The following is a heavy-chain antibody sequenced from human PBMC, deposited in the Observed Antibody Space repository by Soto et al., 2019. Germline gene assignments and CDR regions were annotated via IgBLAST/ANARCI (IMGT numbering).Heavy chain of an antibody. V-gene: IGHV3-53*02. CDR2: IYSGGST. CDR1: GFTVRSNF. D-gene: IGHD3-10*01. J-gene: IGHJ4*02. Sequence: EVQLVETGGGLIQPGGALTLSCAASGFTVRSNFMSWVRQAPGKGLEWVSVIYSGGSTYYADSVKGRFTISRDNSKNTLYLQMNSLRAEDTAVYFCARAFGDRIYYFDSWGQGSLVTVSS. CDR3: ARAFGDRIYYFDS.